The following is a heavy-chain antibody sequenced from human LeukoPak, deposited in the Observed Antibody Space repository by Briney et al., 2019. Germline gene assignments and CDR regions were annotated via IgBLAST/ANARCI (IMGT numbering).Heavy chain of an antibody. V-gene: IGHV1-18*04. CDR2: ISAYNGNT. J-gene: IGHJ4*02. CDR1: GYTFTGYY. CDR3: AIGGRFDY. Sequence: ASVKVSCKASGYTFTGYYMHWVRQAPGQGLEWMGWISAYNGNTNYAQKLQGRVTMTTDTSASTAYMELSSLRSEDTAVYYCAIGGRFDYWGQGTLVTVSS.